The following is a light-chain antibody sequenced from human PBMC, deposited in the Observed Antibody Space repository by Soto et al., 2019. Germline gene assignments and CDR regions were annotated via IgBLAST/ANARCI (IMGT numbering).Light chain of an antibody. CDR2: EAS. CDR3: QQYDNPYT. V-gene: IGKV1-33*01. Sequence: DIQMTQSPSSLSASVGDRVTITCQARQDISHYLNWYQQKPGNAPKLLIYEASNLETGVPSRFSGSGAGTYFIFTISSLQPEDIATYYCQQYDNPYTFGQGTKLEIK. CDR1: QDISHY. J-gene: IGKJ2*01.